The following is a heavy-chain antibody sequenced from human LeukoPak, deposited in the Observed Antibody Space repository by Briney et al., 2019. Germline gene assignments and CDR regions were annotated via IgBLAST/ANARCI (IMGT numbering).Heavy chain of an antibody. CDR2: INHSGST. CDR1: GGSFSGYY. V-gene: IGHV4-34*01. CDR3: ARGLYYYGSGSYRGIYYFDY. D-gene: IGHD3-10*01. Sequence: SETLSLTCAVYGGSFSGYYWSWIRQPPGKGLEWIGEINHSGSTNYNPSLKSRVTISVDTSKNQFSLKLSSVTAADTAVYYCARGLYYYGSGSYRGIYYFDYWGQGTLVTVSS. J-gene: IGHJ4*02.